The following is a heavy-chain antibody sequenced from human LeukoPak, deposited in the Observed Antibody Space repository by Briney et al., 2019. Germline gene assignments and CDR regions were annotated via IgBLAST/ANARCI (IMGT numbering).Heavy chain of an antibody. CDR1: GGSFSGYY. V-gene: IGHV4-34*01. Sequence: SETLSLTCAVYGGSFSGYYWSWIRQPPGKGLEWIGEINHSGNTNYNPSLKSRVTISVNTSKNQFSLKLSSVTAADTAVYYCARGPYDSSRDWGQGTLVTVSS. D-gene: IGHD3-22*01. CDR2: INHSGNT. CDR3: ARGPYDSSRD. J-gene: IGHJ4*02.